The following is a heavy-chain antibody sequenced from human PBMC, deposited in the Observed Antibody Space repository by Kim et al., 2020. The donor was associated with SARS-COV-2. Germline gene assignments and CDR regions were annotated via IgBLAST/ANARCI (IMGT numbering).Heavy chain of an antibody. D-gene: IGHD5-12*01. CDR3: ARDATLYSGYDSNYYYYGMDV. V-gene: IGHV4-59*13. Sequence: SETLSLTCTVSGGSISSYYWSWIRQPPGKGLEWIGYIYYSGSTNYNPSLKSRVNISVDTSKNQFSLKLSSVTAADTAVYYCARDATLYSGYDSNYYYYGMDVWGQGTTVTVSS. CDR1: GGSISSYY. CDR2: IYYSGST. J-gene: IGHJ6*02.